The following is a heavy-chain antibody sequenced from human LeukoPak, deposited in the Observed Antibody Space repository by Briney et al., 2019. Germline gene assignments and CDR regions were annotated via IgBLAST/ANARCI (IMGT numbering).Heavy chain of an antibody. Sequence: PGGSLRLSCAASGFTFSSYAMSWLRQAPGKGLEWVSAISGSGGDTYYADSVKGRFSIYRDNSKNTLSLQMNSLRAEDTAVYYCAKSRADFWSSSDVWGKGTTVTVSS. CDR1: GFTFSSYA. V-gene: IGHV3-23*01. D-gene: IGHD3-3*01. J-gene: IGHJ6*04. CDR2: ISGSGGDT. CDR3: AKSRADFWSSSDV.